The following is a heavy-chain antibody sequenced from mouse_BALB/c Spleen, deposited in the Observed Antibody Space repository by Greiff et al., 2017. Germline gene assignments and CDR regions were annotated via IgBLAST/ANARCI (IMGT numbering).Heavy chain of an antibody. CDR1: GFSLTGYG. CDR2: IWGDGST. Sequence: QVQLKESGPGLVAPSQSLSITCTVSGFSLTGYGVNWVRQPPGKGLEWLGMIWGDGSTDYNSALKSRLSISKDNSKSQVFLKMNSLQTDDTARYYCAREGDVQALYYWGQGTTLTVSS. CDR3: AREGDVQALYY. V-gene: IGHV2-6-7*01. J-gene: IGHJ2*01. D-gene: IGHD3-2*02.